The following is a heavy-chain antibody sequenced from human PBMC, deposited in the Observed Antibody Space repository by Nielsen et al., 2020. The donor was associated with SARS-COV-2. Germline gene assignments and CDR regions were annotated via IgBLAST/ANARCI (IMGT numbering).Heavy chain of an antibody. CDR1: GFTFSNSA. D-gene: IGHD3-16*01. CDR2: INHSGST. Sequence: ESLKISCVASGFTFSNSAMSWIRQSPGKGLEWIGEINHSGSTNYNPSLKSRVTISIDTSKNPFSLNLSSVTAADMGVYYCASRAEGLQLWRRYFYYMDVWGKGTTVTVSS. J-gene: IGHJ6*03. V-gene: IGHV4-34*01. CDR3: ASRAEGLQLWRRYFYYMDV.